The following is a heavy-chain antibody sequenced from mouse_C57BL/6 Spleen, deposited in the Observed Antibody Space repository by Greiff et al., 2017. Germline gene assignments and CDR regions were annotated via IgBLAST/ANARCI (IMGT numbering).Heavy chain of an antibody. V-gene: IGHV1-39*01. D-gene: IGHD1-1*01. CDR1: GYSFTDYN. Sequence: VQLQQSGPELVKPGASVKISCKASGYSFTDYNMNWVKQSNGNSLEWIGVINPNYGTTSYNQKFKGKATLTVDQSSSTAYMQLNSLTSEDSAVYYCAYITTVVDWYFDVWGTGTTVTVSS. J-gene: IGHJ1*03. CDR3: AYITTVVDWYFDV. CDR2: INPNYGTT.